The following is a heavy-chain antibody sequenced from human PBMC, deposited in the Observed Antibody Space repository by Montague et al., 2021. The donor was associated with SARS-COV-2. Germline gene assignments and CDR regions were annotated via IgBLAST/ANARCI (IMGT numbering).Heavy chain of an antibody. CDR3: ARMRAVLLWFGESTYFDY. J-gene: IGHJ4*02. CDR2: INHSGST. V-gene: IGHV4-34*01. Sequence: SETLSLTCAVYGGSFSGYYWSWIRQPPGKGLERIGEINHSGSTNYNPSLKSRVTISVDTSKNQFSLKLSSVTAADTAVYYCARMRAVLLWFGESTYFDYWGQGTLVTVSS. CDR1: GGSFSGYY. D-gene: IGHD3-10*01.